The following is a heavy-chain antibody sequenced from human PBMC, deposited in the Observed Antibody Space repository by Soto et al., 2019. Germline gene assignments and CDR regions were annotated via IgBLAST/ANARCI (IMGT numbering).Heavy chain of an antibody. Sequence: GESLKISCKGSGYSFTSYWIGWVRQMPGKGLEWMGIIYPGDSDTRYSPSFQGQVTISADKSISTAYLQWSSLKASDTAMYYCAGPYSTSAEYFQHWGQGTLVTVSS. CDR1: GYSFTSYW. CDR2: IYPGDSDT. CDR3: AGPYSTSAEYFQH. J-gene: IGHJ1*01. D-gene: IGHD6-13*01. V-gene: IGHV5-51*01.